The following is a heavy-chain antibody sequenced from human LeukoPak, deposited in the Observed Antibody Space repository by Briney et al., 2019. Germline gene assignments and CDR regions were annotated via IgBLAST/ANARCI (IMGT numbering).Heavy chain of an antibody. CDR1: GFTFSDYY. CDR3: ARDLTMVRGVIPRRWFDP. D-gene: IGHD3-10*01. Sequence: GGPLRLSCGASGFTFSDYYVSWIRQPPGRGVVGVSYISSSSSYTNSADSMKGRFTISRDNAKNSLYLQMNSLRAEDTAVYYCARDLTMVRGVIPRRWFDPWGQGTLVTVSS. J-gene: IGHJ5*02. V-gene: IGHV3-11*05. CDR2: ISSSSSYT.